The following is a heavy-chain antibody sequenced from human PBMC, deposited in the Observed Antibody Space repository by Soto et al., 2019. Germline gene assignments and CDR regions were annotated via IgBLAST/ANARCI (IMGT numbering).Heavy chain of an antibody. J-gene: IGHJ4*02. CDR3: ARGADIVVAVTAATWTIAY. Sequence: QVQLVQSGAEVKKPTSSVRVSCKASGGTFSNIALSWVRQAPGQGLEWMGGIIPIFGIANYARKFQGRVTITADESTSTAYMELPSLRYEDTAVYYCARGADIVVAVTAATWTIAYWGQGTPVSVSS. D-gene: IGHD2-15*01. V-gene: IGHV1-69*12. CDR2: IIPIFGIA. CDR1: GGTFSNIA.